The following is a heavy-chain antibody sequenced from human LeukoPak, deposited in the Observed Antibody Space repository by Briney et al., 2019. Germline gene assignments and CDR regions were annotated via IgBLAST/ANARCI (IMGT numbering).Heavy chain of an antibody. Sequence: GASVKVSCKASGYTFTSYDINWVRQATGQGLEWMGWMNPNSGNTGYAQKFQGRVTITRNTSISTAYMELSSLRSEDTAVYYCARRDYYDSSGYWNAFDIWGQGTMVTVSS. V-gene: IGHV1-8*03. CDR3: ARRDYYDSSGYWNAFDI. CDR1: GYTFTSYD. D-gene: IGHD3-22*01. J-gene: IGHJ3*02. CDR2: MNPNSGNT.